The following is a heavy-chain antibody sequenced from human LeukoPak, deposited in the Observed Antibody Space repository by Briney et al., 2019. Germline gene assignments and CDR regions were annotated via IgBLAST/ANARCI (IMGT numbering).Heavy chain of an antibody. D-gene: IGHD3-22*01. J-gene: IGHJ4*02. CDR1: GGSISSYY. Sequence: SETLSLTCTVSGGSISSYYWSWIRQPPGKGLEWIGYIYYRVTSDYNPSLKSRVTMSVDTSKNQFSLKLSSVTAADTAVYYCARGGYYYDSSGYYSFDYWGQGTLVTVSS. V-gene: IGHV4-59*12. CDR3: ARGGYYYDSSGYYSFDY. CDR2: IYYRVTS.